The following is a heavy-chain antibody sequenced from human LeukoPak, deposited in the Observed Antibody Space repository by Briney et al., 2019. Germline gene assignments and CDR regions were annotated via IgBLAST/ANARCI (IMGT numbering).Heavy chain of an antibody. CDR1: GFTFSSYG. CDR2: ISYDGSNK. J-gene: IGHJ4*02. V-gene: IGHV3-30*18. D-gene: IGHD1-7*01. CDR3: AKDEHNWNYGY. Sequence: PGGSLRLSCAASGFTFSSYGMHWVRQAPGKGLEWVAVISYDGSNKYYADSVKGRFTISRDNSKNALYLQMNSLRAEDTAVYCCAKDEHNWNYGYWGQGTLVTVSS.